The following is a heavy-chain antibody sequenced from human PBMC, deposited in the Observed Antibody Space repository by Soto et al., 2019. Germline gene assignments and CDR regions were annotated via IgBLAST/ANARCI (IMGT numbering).Heavy chain of an antibody. J-gene: IGHJ4*02. CDR3: ARDLDYYGSGNYYNRIDY. D-gene: IGHD3-10*01. Sequence: QVQLVQSGAEVKKPGSSVKVSCMVYGGPFSDYTVSWVRQAPGQGLDWMRGIIPMFGTANYAQKFQGRVTITADESTTTAYMELSSLRSEDTTVYYCARDLDYYGSGNYYNRIDYWGQGTLVTVSS. CDR1: GGPFSDYT. V-gene: IGHV1-69*01. CDR2: IIPMFGTA.